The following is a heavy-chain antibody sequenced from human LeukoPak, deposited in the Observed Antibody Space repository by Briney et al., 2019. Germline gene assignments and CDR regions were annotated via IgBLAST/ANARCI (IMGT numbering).Heavy chain of an antibody. J-gene: IGHJ3*02. CDR3: AKEYPVAAIDVFDI. CDR2: ISYDGSNK. V-gene: IGHV3-30*18. Sequence: GGSLRLSCAASGFTFSSYGMHWVRQAPGKGLEWVAVISYDGSNKYYADSVKGRFTISRDNSKNTLYPQTNSLRAEDTAVYYCAKEYPVAAIDVFDIWGQGTMVTVSS. D-gene: IGHD6-19*01. CDR1: GFTFSSYG.